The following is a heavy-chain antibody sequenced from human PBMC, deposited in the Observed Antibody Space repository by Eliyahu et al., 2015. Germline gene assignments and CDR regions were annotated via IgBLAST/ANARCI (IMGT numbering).Heavy chain of an antibody. Sequence: QVQLQQWGAGLLKPSXTLSLTCAVYGGSFSGYYWSXIXXPPGKGLXXIGEINHSGSTTYNPSLKSRVTISVDTSKNQFSLKLSSVTAADTAVYYCARLGITIFGVAHYGMDVWGQGTTVTVSS. J-gene: IGHJ6*02. D-gene: IGHD3-3*01. CDR1: GGSFSGYY. CDR2: INHSGST. CDR3: ARLGITIFGVAHYGMDV. V-gene: IGHV4-34*01.